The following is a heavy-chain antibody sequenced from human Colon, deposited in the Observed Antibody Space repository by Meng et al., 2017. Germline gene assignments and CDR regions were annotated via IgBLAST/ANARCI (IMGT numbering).Heavy chain of an antibody. CDR3: AKQGAGYGDYEDY. D-gene: IGHD4-17*01. J-gene: IGHJ4*02. V-gene: IGHV3-23*01. Sequence: VELLYSGRALGQPGGSLRLSCAASGFTLRSYAMSWFRQSPGKGLEWVSAISGSGGSTYYADSVKDRFTISRDNSKNTLYLQMNSLRAEDTAVYYCAKQGAGYGDYEDYWGQGTLVTVSS. CDR2: ISGSGGST. CDR1: GFTLRSYA.